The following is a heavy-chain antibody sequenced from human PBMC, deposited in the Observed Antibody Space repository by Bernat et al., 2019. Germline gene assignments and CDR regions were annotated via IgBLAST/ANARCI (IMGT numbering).Heavy chain of an antibody. V-gene: IGHV5-10-1*03. CDR1: GYSFTSYW. CDR3: ARLSDDFWSSYYHFDP. Sequence: EVQLVQSGAEVKKPGESLRISCKGSGYSFTSYWISCVRQMPGKGLEWMGRIDPSDSYTNYSSSFQGHVNISADKSISTAYLQWSSLKASDTAMYYCARLSDDFWSSYYHFDPWGQGTLVTVSS. CDR2: IDPSDSYT. D-gene: IGHD3-3*01. J-gene: IGHJ5*02.